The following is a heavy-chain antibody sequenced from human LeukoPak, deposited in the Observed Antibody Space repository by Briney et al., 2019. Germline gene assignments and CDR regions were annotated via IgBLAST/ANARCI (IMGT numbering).Heavy chain of an antibody. CDR1: GFTFSSYW. CDR2: IKEDGSEK. V-gene: IGHV3-7*01. CDR3: ARDMGLFY. Sequence: GGSLRLSCAASGFTFSSYWMTWVRQAPGKGLERLANIKEDGSEKYYVDSVKGRFTVSRDNAKNSVYLQMNSLRAEDTAVYYCARDMGLFYWGQGTLVTVSS. J-gene: IGHJ4*02. D-gene: IGHD3-10*01.